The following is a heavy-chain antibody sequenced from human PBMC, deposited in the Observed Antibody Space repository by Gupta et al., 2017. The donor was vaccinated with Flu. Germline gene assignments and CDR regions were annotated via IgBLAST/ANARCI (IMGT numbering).Heavy chain of an antibody. CDR1: GLTFSSYW. D-gene: IGHD4-17*01. V-gene: IGHV3-7*04. J-gene: IGHJ5*02. CDR2: IKQDGSEK. CDR3: ARTTVTSPYNWFDP. Sequence: EVQLMESGGGLVKPGGSLSRSCADSGLTFSSYWMSWVRQAPGKGLEWVANIKQDGSEKYYVDSVKGRFTISRDNAKNSLYLQMNSLRAEDTAVYYCARTTVTSPYNWFDPLGPGNPGHRLL.